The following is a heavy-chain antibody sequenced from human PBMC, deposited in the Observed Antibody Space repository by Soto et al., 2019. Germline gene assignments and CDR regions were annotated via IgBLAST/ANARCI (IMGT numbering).Heavy chain of an antibody. CDR3: AKSPDFYYYTMDV. Sequence: GGSLRLSXAASGFTFSGYAMTWVRQAPGKGLEWVSSITGSGTSTYYADSVKGRFIISRDNSKNTVSLQMNSLRADDTAVYYCAKSPDFYYYTMDVWGQGTTVTVSS. V-gene: IGHV3-23*01. CDR2: ITGSGTST. CDR1: GFTFSGYA. J-gene: IGHJ6*02.